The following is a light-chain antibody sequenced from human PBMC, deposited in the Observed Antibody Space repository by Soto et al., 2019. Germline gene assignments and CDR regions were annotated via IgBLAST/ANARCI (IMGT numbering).Light chain of an antibody. CDR3: QQYGSSPLT. CDR2: GAS. V-gene: IGKV3-20*01. CDR1: QSVSSSY. J-gene: IGKJ3*01. Sequence: EIVLTQSPGTLSLSPGEGATLSCRASQSVSSSYLAGYQQKPGQAPRLLIYGASSRATGIPDRFSGSGSGTDFTLTISRLEPEDFAVYYCQQYGSSPLTFGPGTKVDIK.